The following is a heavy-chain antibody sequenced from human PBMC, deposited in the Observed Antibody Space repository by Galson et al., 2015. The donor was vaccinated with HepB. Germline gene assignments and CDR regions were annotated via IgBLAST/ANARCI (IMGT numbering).Heavy chain of an antibody. CDR3: ATQLGCKGGTCYPYFDD. V-gene: IGHV3-33*01. CDR2: IWYDGSNK. J-gene: IGHJ4*02. CDR1: GFTFSSYG. Sequence: SLRLSCAASGFTFSSYGMHWVRQAPGKGLEWVAVIWYDGSNKYYADSVKGRFTISRDNSKNTLYLQMNSLRVEDTAVYYCATQLGCKGGTCYPYFDDWGQGTLVTVSS. D-gene: IGHD2-15*01.